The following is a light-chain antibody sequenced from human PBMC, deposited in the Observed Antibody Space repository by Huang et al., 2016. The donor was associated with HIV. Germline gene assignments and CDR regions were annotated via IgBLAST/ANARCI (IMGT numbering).Light chain of an antibody. V-gene: IGKV3-11*01. CDR3: QQRSDRPPYT. CDR2: DAS. J-gene: IGKJ2*01. Sequence: SPATLSLSPGERATLSCRASQNIGVYLAWYQQKPGQPPRFLIYDASNRATGIPPRFSGSGSGTDFTLTISSLEPEDFAVYYCQQRSDRPPYTFGQGTKLEIK. CDR1: QNIGVY.